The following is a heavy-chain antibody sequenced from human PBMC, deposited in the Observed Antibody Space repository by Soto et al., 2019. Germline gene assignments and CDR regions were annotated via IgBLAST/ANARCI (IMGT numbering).Heavy chain of an antibody. CDR3: ATDLKLCISTTCYAAGGTRFDP. CDR2: ISTGGGAT. CDR1: GFTFSSYA. V-gene: IGHV3-23*01. Sequence: HPGGSLRLSCAASGFTFSSYAMSWVRQAPGKGLEWVSAISTGGGATYYADSVKGRFTISRDNSKNTLYLEMNSLRAEDTALYFCATDLKLCISTTCYAAGGTRFDPWGRGTLVTVSS. J-gene: IGHJ5*02. D-gene: IGHD2-2*01.